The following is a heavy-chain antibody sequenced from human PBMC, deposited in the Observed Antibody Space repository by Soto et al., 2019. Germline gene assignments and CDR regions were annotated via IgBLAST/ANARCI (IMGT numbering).Heavy chain of an antibody. D-gene: IGHD3-22*01. CDR1: GGTFSSYA. Sequence: SVKVSCKASGGTFSSYAISWVRQAPGQGLEWMGGIIPIFGTANYAQKFQGRVTITADKSTSTAYMELSSLRSEDTAVYYCSRSSYDSSGYSDYWGQGTLVTVSS. CDR2: IIPIFGTA. V-gene: IGHV1-69*06. CDR3: SRSSYDSSGYSDY. J-gene: IGHJ4*02.